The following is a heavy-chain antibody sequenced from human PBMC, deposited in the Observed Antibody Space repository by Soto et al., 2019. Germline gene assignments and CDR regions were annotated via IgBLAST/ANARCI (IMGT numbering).Heavy chain of an antibody. Sequence: SEALCLTCPVSGTSISSYYWSWIRQPPGKGLEWIVNIFYSRITNYNSSLKSRVTISVDTSKNQFSLKLRSVTAADTAAYFCARVKRGYDYGSIIDFWGQGILVTVSS. CDR1: GTSISSYY. J-gene: IGHJ4*02. V-gene: IGHV4-59*01. CDR3: ARVKRGYDYGSIIDF. CDR2: IFYSRIT. D-gene: IGHD5-18*01.